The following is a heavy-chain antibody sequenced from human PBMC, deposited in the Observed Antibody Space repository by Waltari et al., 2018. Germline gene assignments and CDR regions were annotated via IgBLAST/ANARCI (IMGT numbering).Heavy chain of an antibody. J-gene: IGHJ5*02. Sequence: QLQLQESGPGLMKPSETLSLTCTVPGGFISRNSYYWGWLRQSPGKGPDWIASMDYSGTNYYNPTLESRVTISGDTSKNQFSRRLSSVTAADTAVYYCARHWKRNGYRFDPWGQGTLVTVSS. CDR2: MDYSGTN. CDR1: GGFISRNSYY. CDR3: ARHWKRNGYRFDP. V-gene: IGHV4-39*01. D-gene: IGHD5-12*01.